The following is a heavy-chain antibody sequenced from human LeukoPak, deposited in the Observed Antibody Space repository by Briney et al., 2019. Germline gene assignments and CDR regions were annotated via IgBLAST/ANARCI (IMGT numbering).Heavy chain of an antibody. D-gene: IGHD3/OR15-3a*01. J-gene: IGHJ4*02. V-gene: IGHV4-4*07. CDR1: GGSISSYY. CDR3: ARENGLYSNYDY. Sequence: PSETLSLTCTVSGGSISSYYWSWIRQPPGKGLEWIGRIYTSGSTNYNPSLKSRLTMSVDTSKNQFSLKLTSVTAADTAVYYCARENGLYSNYDYWGQGTLVTVSS. CDR2: IYTSGST.